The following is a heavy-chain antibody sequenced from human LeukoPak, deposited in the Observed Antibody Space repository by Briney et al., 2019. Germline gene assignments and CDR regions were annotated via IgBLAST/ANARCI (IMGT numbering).Heavy chain of an antibody. CDR3: ARNLITGPRDYYGMDV. CDR1: GFTVSSNY. CDR2: IYSGGST. Sequence: GSLRLSCAASGFTVSSNYMSWVRQAPGKGLEWVPVIYSGGSTYYADSVKGRFTISRHNSKNTLYLQMNSLRAEDTAVYYCARNLITGPRDYYGMDVWGQGTTVTVSS. J-gene: IGHJ6*02. D-gene: IGHD1-14*01. V-gene: IGHV3-53*04.